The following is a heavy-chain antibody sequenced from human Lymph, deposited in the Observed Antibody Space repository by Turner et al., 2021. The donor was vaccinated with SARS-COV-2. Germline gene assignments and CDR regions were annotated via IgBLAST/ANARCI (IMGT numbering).Heavy chain of an antibody. CDR3: AKNEMAMIVLVITLFDY. Sequence: EVQLLESGGGVVQPGGSLRLSCAASGFTFRSYAMSWVRQAPGKGLEWVSVISGSGGSTNYADSVKGRFSISRDNSKNTRYLQMNSLRAEDTAVYYCAKNEMAMIVLVITLFDYWGQGTLVTVSS. CDR1: GFTFRSYA. V-gene: IGHV3-23*01. J-gene: IGHJ4*02. CDR2: ISGSGGST. D-gene: IGHD3-22*01.